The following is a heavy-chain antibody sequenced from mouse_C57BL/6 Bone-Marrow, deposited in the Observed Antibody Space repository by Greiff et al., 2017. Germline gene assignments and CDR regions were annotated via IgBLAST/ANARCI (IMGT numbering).Heavy chain of an antibody. CDR2: ISDGGSYT. Sequence: DVMLVESGGGLVKPGGSLKLSCAASGFTFSSYAMYWVRQTPEKRLEWVATISDGGSYTYYPDTVKGRFTISRDNAKNNLYLQMSHLKTEDTAMYYCARDRLTRVTTPYWDFDVWGTGTTVTVSS. CDR3: ARDRLTRVTTPYWDFDV. CDR1: GFTFSSYA. J-gene: IGHJ1*03. D-gene: IGHD2-1*01. V-gene: IGHV5-4*01.